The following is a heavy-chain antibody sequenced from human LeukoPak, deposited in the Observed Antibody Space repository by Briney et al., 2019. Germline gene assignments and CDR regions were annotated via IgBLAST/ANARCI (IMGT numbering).Heavy chain of an antibody. V-gene: IGHV3-11*01. Sequence: GGSLRLSCAASGFTFSDYYMSWIRQAPGKGLEWVSYISSSGSTIYYADSMKGRFTISRDNAKNSLYLQMNSLRAEDTAVYYCASPSEVGAIDYWGQGTLVTVSS. CDR3: ASPSEVGAIDY. D-gene: IGHD1-26*01. CDR1: GFTFSDYY. J-gene: IGHJ4*02. CDR2: ISSSGSTI.